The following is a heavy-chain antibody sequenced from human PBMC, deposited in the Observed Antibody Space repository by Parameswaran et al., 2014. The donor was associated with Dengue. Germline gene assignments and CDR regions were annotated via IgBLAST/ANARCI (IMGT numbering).Heavy chain of an antibody. CDR1: GFTFSSYE. D-gene: IGHD6-13*01. CDR2: ISSSGSTI. V-gene: IGHV3-48*03. J-gene: IGHJ3*02. CDR3: AKARSSSALDAFDI. Sequence: GESLKISCAASGFTFSSYEMNWVRQAPGKGLEWVSYISSSGSTIYYADSVKGRFTISRDNAKNSLYLQMNSLRAEDTAVYYCAKARSSSALDAFDIWGQGTMVTVSS.